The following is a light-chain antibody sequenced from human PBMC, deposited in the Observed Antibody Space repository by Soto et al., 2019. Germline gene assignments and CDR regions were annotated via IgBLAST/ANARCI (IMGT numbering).Light chain of an antibody. CDR2: GAS. J-gene: IGKJ5*01. Sequence: DIQLTQSPSFLSASEGDRVTITCRASQGISSDLAWYQQKPGKAPELLIHGASTLQSGVPSRFSGSGSGTEFTLTISSLQPEAFATYFCQQLNTYPITFGQGTRLEIK. V-gene: IGKV1-9*01. CDR3: QQLNTYPIT. CDR1: QGISSD.